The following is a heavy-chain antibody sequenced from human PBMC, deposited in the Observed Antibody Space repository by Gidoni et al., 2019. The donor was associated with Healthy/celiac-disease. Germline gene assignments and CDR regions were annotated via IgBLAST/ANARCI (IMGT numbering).Heavy chain of an antibody. CDR3: AGELLFGGYYYYMDV. V-gene: IGHV3-66*01. J-gene: IGHJ6*03. Sequence: EVQLVESGGGLVQPGGSLRLSCAASGFTVSSNYMSWVRQAPGKGLEWVSVSYSGGSTYYADSVNGRFTISRDNSKNTLYLQMNSLRDADTAVYYCAGELLFGGYYYYMDVWGKGTTVTVSS. CDR1: GFTVSSNY. D-gene: IGHD2-21*02. CDR2: SYSGGST.